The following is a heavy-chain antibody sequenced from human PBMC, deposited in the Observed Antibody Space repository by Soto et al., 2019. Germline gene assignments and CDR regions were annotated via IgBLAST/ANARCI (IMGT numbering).Heavy chain of an antibody. CDR1: GFTFTNAW. Sequence: PGGSLRLSCEASGFTFTNAWMTWVRQAPGKGLEWVGRVKSKADGGATDYAAPVKGRFIISRDDSKNTLYLQMNSLKSEDTAAFYFTTFSLTPLVSTASYYYYHMGVLGKGATVTVSS. CDR3: TTFSLTPLVSTASYYYYHMGV. CDR2: VKSKADGGAT. J-gene: IGHJ6*03. V-gene: IGHV3-15*01. D-gene: IGHD2-21*02.